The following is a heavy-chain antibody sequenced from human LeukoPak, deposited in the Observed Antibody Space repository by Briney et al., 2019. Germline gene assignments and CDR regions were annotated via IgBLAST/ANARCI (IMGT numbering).Heavy chain of an antibody. V-gene: IGHV1-18*01. CDR1: GYTFTIYG. D-gene: IGHD1-26*01. Sequence: ASVKVSCMASGYTFTIYGISWVRPAPGPGLEWMGWISAYNGNTNYAQKLQGRVTITTDTSTSTAYMELRSLRSDDTAVYYCARAWEWEIQNWFDPWGQGTLVTVSS. CDR3: ARAWEWEIQNWFDP. J-gene: IGHJ5*02. CDR2: ISAYNGNT.